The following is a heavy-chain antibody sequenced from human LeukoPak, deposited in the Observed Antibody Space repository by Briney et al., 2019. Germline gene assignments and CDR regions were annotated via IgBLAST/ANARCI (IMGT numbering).Heavy chain of an antibody. CDR1: GFTFSSYA. CDR2: ITPDSSDT. V-gene: IGHV3-7*03. D-gene: IGHD6-25*01. Sequence: GGSLRLSCAASGFTFSSYAMNWVRQAPGKGLEWMASITPDSSDTYYVDSVEGRFAISRDNAKNSLYLEMSSLRAEDTAVYFCARDSGYWRFDYWGQGTRVTVSS. J-gene: IGHJ4*02. CDR3: ARDSGYWRFDY.